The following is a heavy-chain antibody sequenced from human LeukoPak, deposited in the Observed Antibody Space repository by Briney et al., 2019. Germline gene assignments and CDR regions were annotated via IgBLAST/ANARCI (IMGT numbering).Heavy chain of an antibody. CDR2: IYYSGST. D-gene: IGHD1-26*01. V-gene: IGHV4-59*01. CDR1: GGSISSYY. Sequence: ASETLSLTCTVSGGSISSYYWSWIRQPPGKGLEWIGYIYYSGSTNYNPSLKSRVTISVDTSKNQFSLKLSSVTAADTAVYYCARAGAKPGYSGTPARFDPWGQGTLVTVSS. CDR3: ARAGAKPGYSGTPARFDP. J-gene: IGHJ5*02.